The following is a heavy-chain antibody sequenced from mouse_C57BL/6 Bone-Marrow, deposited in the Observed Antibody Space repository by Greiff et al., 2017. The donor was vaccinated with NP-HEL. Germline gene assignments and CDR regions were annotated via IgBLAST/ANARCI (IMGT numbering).Heavy chain of an antibody. J-gene: IGHJ4*01. Sequence: VQLQESGPGLVQPSQSLSITCTVSGFSLTSYGVHWVRQSPGKGLEWLGVIWSGGSTDYNAAFISRLSISKDNSKSQVFFKMNSLQADDTAIYYCARSILRREGYAMDYWGQGTSVTVSS. CDR2: IWSGGST. D-gene: IGHD2-4*01. V-gene: IGHV2-2*01. CDR3: ARSILRREGYAMDY. CDR1: GFSLTSYG.